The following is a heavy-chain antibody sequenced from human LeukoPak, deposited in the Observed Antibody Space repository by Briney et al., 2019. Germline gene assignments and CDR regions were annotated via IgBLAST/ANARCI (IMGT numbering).Heavy chain of an antibody. V-gene: IGHV4-59*01. J-gene: IGHJ5*02. D-gene: IGHD2-2*02. CDR2: IYYSGST. Sequence: SETLSLTCTVSGGSISSYYWSWIRQPPGKGLEWIGYIYYSGSTNYNPSLKNRVTISVDTSKNQFSLKLSSVTAADTAVYYCARAVTYCSSTSCYTGGWFDPWGQGTLVTVSS. CDR3: ARAVTYCSSTSCYTGGWFDP. CDR1: GGSISSYY.